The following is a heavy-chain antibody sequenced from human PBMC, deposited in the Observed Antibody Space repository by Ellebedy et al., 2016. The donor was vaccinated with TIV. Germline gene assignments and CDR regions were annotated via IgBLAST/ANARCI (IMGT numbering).Heavy chain of an antibody. CDR3: ARDVGSRNGDNCFSSYIDV. D-gene: IGHD2-8*01. J-gene: IGHJ6*04. CDR1: GYTLIRYA. V-gene: IGHV1-3*01. Sequence: AASVKVSCKTSGYTLIRYATHWLRQAPGQRLEWLGWITAGNDTTKYSQRFQGRVTITSDTSASTVYMELSTLRSEDTAVYYCARDVGSRNGDNCFSSYIDVWGKGTSVTVSP. CDR2: ITAGNDTT.